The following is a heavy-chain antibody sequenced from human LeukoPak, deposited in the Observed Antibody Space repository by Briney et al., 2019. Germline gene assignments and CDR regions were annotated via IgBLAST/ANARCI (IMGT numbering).Heavy chain of an antibody. CDR2: ISYDGSNK. D-gene: IGHD6-13*01. J-gene: IGHJ5*02. Sequence: PGGSLRLSCAASGFTFSSYAMHWVRQAPGKGLEWVAVISYDGSNKYYADSVKGRFTISRDNAKNSLLLQMNSLRAEDTAVYYCVRLAAAGRRDNWFDPWGQGTLVTVSS. CDR3: VRLAAAGRRDNWFDP. CDR1: GFTFSSYA. V-gene: IGHV3-30-3*01.